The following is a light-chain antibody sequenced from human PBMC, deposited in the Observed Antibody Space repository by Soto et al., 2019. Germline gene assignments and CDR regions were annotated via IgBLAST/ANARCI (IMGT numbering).Light chain of an antibody. Sequence: EIVLTQSPGTLSLSPGERATLSCRASQSVSSSSLAWYQQKPGQALRLLIYGASSRATGIPDRFSGSGSGTDFTLTISRLEPEDFAVYYCQQYGSSPPGTFGQGTKVEIK. CDR3: QQYGSSPPGT. J-gene: IGKJ1*01. CDR2: GAS. V-gene: IGKV3-20*01. CDR1: QSVSSSS.